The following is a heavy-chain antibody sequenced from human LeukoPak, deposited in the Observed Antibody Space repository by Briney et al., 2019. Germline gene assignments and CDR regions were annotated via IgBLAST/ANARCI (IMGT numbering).Heavy chain of an antibody. J-gene: IGHJ4*02. Sequence: GGSLRLSCAASGFTFSDYYMSWIRQAPGKGLEWVSYISSSGSTIYYADSVKGRFTISRDNAKNSLYLQMSSLRAEDTAVYYCARELYYDSSGNLPRAFDYWGQGTLVTVSS. D-gene: IGHD3-22*01. CDR1: GFTFSDYY. CDR2: ISSSGSTI. CDR3: ARELYYDSSGNLPRAFDY. V-gene: IGHV3-11*01.